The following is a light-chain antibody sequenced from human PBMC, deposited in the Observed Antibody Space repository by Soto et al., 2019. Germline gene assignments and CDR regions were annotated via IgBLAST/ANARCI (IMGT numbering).Light chain of an antibody. J-gene: IGKJ4*01. CDR3: QQYNSYGLT. CDR1: QSISSW. Sequence: DIQMTQSPSTLSASVGDRVTLTWRASQSISSWLAWYQQKPGKAPKLLSYDAFNLETGVPSRFSGSGSGTDFTFTISSLQPEDFATYYCQQYNSYGLTFGGGTKVDI. V-gene: IGKV1-5*01. CDR2: DAF.